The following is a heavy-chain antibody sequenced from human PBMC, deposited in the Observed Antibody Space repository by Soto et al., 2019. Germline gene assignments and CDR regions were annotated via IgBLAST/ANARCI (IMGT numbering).Heavy chain of an antibody. CDR2: ISGRGDGT. CDR3: TRSRRSILMVYGFGGMDV. J-gene: IGHJ6*02. D-gene: IGHD2-8*01. Sequence: GGSLRLSFGASGFTVGSHAMSWVRQAPGKGLEWVSSISGRGDGTYYGDSVKGRFTISRDSSSSTLYLQMDNLRGEDTAVYFCTRSRRSILMVYGFGGMDVWGQGTTVTVSS. CDR1: GFTVGSHA. V-gene: IGHV3-23*01.